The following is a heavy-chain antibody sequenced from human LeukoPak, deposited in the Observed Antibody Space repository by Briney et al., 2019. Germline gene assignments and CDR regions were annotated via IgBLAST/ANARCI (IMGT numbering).Heavy chain of an antibody. J-gene: IGHJ4*02. Sequence: SETLSLTCTVSGGSFSSSSYYWGWIRQPPGKGLEWIGSIYYSGSTYYNPSLKSRVTISVDTSKNQFSLKLSSVTAADTAVYYCARSGGLWPPEWGQGTLVTVSS. CDR3: ARSGGLWPPE. CDR1: GGSFSSSSYY. D-gene: IGHD5-18*01. V-gene: IGHV4-39*07. CDR2: IYYSGST.